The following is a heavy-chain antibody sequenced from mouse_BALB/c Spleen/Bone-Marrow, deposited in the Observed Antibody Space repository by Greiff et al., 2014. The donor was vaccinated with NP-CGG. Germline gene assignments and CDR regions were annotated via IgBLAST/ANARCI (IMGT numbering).Heavy chain of an antibody. V-gene: IGHV5-17*02. CDR3: ARTNWYYFDY. CDR2: ISSGSSTI. Sequence: LQESGGGLVQPGGSRKLPCAASGFIFSSFGMHWVRQAPEKGLEWVAYISSGSSTIYYADTVKGRFTISRDNPKNTLFLQMTSLRSEDTAMYYCARTNWYYFDYWGQGTTLTVSS. CDR1: GFIFSSFG. D-gene: IGHD4-1*01. J-gene: IGHJ2*01.